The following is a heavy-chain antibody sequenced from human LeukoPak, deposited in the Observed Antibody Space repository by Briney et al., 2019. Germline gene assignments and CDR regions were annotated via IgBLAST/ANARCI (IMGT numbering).Heavy chain of an antibody. CDR1: GFTFSTYW. CDR3: ARDGTGAGPDYYYFDY. D-gene: IGHD3/OR15-3a*01. J-gene: IGHJ4*02. V-gene: IGHV3-7*01. CDR2: IKQDGSEK. Sequence: GGSLRLSCAGSGFTFSTYWMSWVRQAPGKGLEWVANIKQDGSEKYFVDSVKGRFTISRDNAKNSVYLQMNNLRAEDTAVYYCARDGTGAGPDYYYFDYWGQGTLVTVSS.